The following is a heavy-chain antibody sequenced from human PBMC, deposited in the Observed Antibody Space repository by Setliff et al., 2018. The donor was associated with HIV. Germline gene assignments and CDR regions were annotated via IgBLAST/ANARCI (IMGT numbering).Heavy chain of an antibody. CDR2: IYSSGNT. CDR3: ARVPTSSWYVTTQRTKEYFHH. D-gene: IGHD6-13*01. J-gene: IGHJ1*01. CDR1: GGSISSSNYY. Sequence: PSETLSLTCTVSGGSISSSNYYWGWIRQPPGKGLERIGSIYSSGNTYYNPSLKSRVTISTDTSRNQFSLRLSSVTAADTAIYYCARVPTSSWYVTTQRTKEYFHHWGQGTLVTVSS. V-gene: IGHV4-39*07.